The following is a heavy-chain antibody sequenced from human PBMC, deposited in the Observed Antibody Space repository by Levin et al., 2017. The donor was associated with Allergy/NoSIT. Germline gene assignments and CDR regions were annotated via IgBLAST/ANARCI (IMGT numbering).Heavy chain of an antibody. J-gene: IGHJ4*02. Sequence: PVASVKVSCEASGFTFDYYGFSWVRQAPGQALEWVGWVRASNGDTKYAQKWQGRVTMTTSANAAFMELRSLRSDDTAVYYCARDTHRYLESSQNFYFDYWGQGTLVTVSS. D-gene: IGHD3-3*01. V-gene: IGHV1-18*01. CDR3: ARDTHRYLESSQNFYFDY. CDR2: VRASNGDT. CDR1: GFTFDYYG.